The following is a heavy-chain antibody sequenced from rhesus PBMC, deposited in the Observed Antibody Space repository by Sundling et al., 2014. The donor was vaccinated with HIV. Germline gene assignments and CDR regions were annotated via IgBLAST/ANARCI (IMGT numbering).Heavy chain of an antibody. CDR1: GFTFSSYD. V-gene: IGHV3S42*01. J-gene: IGHJ4*01. D-gene: IGHD5-24*01. CDR2: ISSGGGTT. CDR3: ATPVDTVGTVTPDY. Sequence: EVQLVESGGGLVQPGGSLRLSCAASGFTFSSYDMYWVRQAPGKGLEWISGISSGGGTTYYADSVKGRFTISRDNSKTTFSLQMNSLTTEDTAVYYCATPVDTVGTVTPDYWAEG.